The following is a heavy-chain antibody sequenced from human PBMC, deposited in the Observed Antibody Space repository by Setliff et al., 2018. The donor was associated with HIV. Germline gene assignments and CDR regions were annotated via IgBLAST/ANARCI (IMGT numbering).Heavy chain of an antibody. Sequence: SVKVSCKASGGTFSNYGMSWVRQAPGQGLEWMGGIIPISGTANYAQKFQGRGTITTDESTSTAYMELSGLRSEDTAVYYCARDFGGYCSSMSCPGLFDPWGQGTRVTVSS. V-gene: IGHV1-69*05. CDR3: ARDFGGYCSSMSCPGLFDP. CDR1: GGTFSNYG. D-gene: IGHD2-2*01. CDR2: IIPISGTA. J-gene: IGHJ5*02.